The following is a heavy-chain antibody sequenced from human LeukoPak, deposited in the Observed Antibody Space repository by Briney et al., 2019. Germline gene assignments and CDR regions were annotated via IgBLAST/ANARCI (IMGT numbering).Heavy chain of an antibody. D-gene: IGHD1-26*01. V-gene: IGHV4-61*01. J-gene: IGHJ6*03. CDR1: NLSITTDYY. CDR3: ARGGKWELLTYYYYMDV. CDR2: IYYSGST. Sequence: PATLSLTCTVSNLSITTDYYWGWLRHPPGEGLEWIGYIYYSGSTNYNPSLKSRVTISGDTSKNQFSLKLSSVTAADTAVYYCARGGKWELLTYYYYMDVWGKGTTVTVSS.